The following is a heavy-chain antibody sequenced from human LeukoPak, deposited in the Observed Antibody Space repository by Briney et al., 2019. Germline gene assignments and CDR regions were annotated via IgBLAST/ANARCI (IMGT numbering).Heavy chain of an antibody. CDR1: GYTVTGYY. V-gene: IGHV1-2*06. CDR2: INPNSGGT. Sequence: ASVKLSCTASGYTVTGYYMHWVREAPGQGLEWGGRINPNSGGTNYAQKIQGRVTMTRDTSISTAYMELSRLRSDDTAVYYCARDHGYCSSTSCYRYYYYMDVWGKGTTVTVSS. D-gene: IGHD2-2*03. J-gene: IGHJ6*03. CDR3: ARDHGYCSSTSCYRYYYYMDV.